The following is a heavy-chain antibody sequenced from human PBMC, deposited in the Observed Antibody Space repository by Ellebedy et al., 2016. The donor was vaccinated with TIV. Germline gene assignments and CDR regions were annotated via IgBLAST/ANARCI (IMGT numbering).Heavy chain of an antibody. J-gene: IGHJ3*01. CDR3: ARMGFQRWLQPDALDF. CDR1: GFTFSSYG. CDR2: MFSGGTT. V-gene: IGHV3-53*01. Sequence: PGGSLRLSCAASGFTFSSYGMHWVRQAPEKGLEWVSVMFSGGTTKYADSVKGRFTISRDRSKNTLYLQMNSLRVEDTAIYFCARMGFQRWLQPDALDFWGRGTTVTVTS. D-gene: IGHD5-24*01.